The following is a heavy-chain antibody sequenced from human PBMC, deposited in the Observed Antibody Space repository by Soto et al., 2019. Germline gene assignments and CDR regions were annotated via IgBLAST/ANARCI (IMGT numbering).Heavy chain of an antibody. D-gene: IGHD3-9*01. J-gene: IGHJ6*02. CDR2: ISGSGGST. Sequence: GGSLRLSCAASGFTFSSYAMSWVRQAPGKGLEWVSAISGSGGSTYYADSVKGRFTISRDNSKNTLYLQMNSLRAEDTAVYYCAGSYYDILPEGVYYYGMDVWGQGTTVTVSS. V-gene: IGHV3-23*01. CDR1: GFTFSSYA. CDR3: AGSYYDILPEGVYYYGMDV.